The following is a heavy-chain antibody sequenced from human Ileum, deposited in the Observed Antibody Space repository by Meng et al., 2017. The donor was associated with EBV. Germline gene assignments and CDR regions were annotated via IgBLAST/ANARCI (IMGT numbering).Heavy chain of an antibody. Sequence: VRVGECGAEVKKPGAPVKVSCKASGYSFTRHDINWVRQGTGQGLEWMGWMNPNRGTTGYAQKFPGRVTMTRNISKSTAYMDLSSLRSEDTAVYYCVRDGRSINLLDYWGQGTLVTVSS. CDR1: GYSFTRHD. CDR2: MNPNRGTT. D-gene: IGHD2-15*01. CDR3: VRDGRSINLLDY. J-gene: IGHJ4*02. V-gene: IGHV1-8*01.